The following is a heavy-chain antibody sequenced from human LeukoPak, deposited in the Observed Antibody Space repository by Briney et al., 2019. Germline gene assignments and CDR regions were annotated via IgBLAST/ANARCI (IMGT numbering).Heavy chain of an antibody. CDR3: ATAPRGWFGDKWFDP. CDR2: FDPEDGET. CDR1: GYTLTELS. J-gene: IGHJ5*02. V-gene: IGHV1-24*01. D-gene: IGHD3-10*01. Sequence: SVKVSCKVSGYTLTELSMHWVRQAPGKGLEWMGGFDPEDGETIYAQKFQVRVPMTEYTSTDTAYMELSSLRSEDTAVYYCATAPRGWFGDKWFDPWGQGTLVTVSS.